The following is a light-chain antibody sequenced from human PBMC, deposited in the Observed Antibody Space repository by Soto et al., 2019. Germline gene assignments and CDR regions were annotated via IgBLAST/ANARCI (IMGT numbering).Light chain of an antibody. CDR1: SSDVGGDNY. CDR3: SSLKV. Sequence: QSALTQPPSASGSPGQSVTISCTGTSSDVGGDNYVSWYQQHPGKAPKLMIYEVTKRPSGVPDRFSGSKSGNTASLTVSGLQVEDEADYYGSSLKVFGGGTKLTV. J-gene: IGLJ2*01. CDR2: EVT. V-gene: IGLV2-8*01.